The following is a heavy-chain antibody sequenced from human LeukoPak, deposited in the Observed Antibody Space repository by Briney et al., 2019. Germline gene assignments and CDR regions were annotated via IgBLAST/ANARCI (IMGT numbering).Heavy chain of an antibody. V-gene: IGHV3-74*01. CDR3: ARAPSEIGGYYPEYFRH. Sequence: PGGSLRLSCAAAGFTFSNYWMHWVRQAPGKGLVWVSRIKSDGRTNYADSVKGRFTISRDNAKNTVSLRMNSLRAEDTGVYYCARAPSEIGGYYPEYFRHWGQGTLVTVSS. D-gene: IGHD3-22*01. CDR2: IKSDGRT. CDR1: GFTFSNYW. J-gene: IGHJ1*01.